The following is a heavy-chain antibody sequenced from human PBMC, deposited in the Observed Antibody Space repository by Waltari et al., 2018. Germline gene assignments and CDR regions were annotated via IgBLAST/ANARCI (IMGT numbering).Heavy chain of an antibody. CDR2: IAATTDET. V-gene: IGHV3-23*01. D-gene: IGHD5-12*01. CDR3: AKGRGNNLNFIDGFDI. CDR1: GGSFSGYY. J-gene: IGHJ3*02. Sequence: VQLQQWGAGLLKPSETLSLTCAVYGGSFSGYYWSWIRQPPGKGLEWVSSIAATTDETYYADSAKGRFTISRDNSKNTLYLQLNSLRGDDTAIYYCAKGRGNNLNFIDGFDIWGQGTMVTVSS.